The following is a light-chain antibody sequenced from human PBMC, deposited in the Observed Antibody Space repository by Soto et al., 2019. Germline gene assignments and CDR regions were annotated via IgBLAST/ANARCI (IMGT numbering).Light chain of an antibody. CDR1: QSISSW. CDR2: KAS. Sequence: IQKNQSSSHLSASGGDRGTLTCRASQSISSWLAWFQQKPGKAPKLLIYKASSLESGVPSRFSGSGSGTDFTLTISRLQPDDFATYYCQQYNIYPWTFGQGTKVEIK. J-gene: IGKJ1*01. CDR3: QQYNIYPWT. V-gene: IGKV1-5*03.